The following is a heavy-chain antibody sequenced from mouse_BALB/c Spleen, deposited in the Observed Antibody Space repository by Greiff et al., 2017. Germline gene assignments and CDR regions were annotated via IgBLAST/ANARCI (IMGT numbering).Heavy chain of an antibody. D-gene: IGHD3-1*01. Sequence: VQLQESGAGLVKPGASVKLSCKASGYTFTEYIIHWVKQRSGQGLEWIGWFYPGSGSIKYNEKFKDKATLTADKSSSTVYMELSRLTSEDSAVYFCARHEEVDGLYYAMDYWGQGTSVTVSS. V-gene: IGHV1-62-2*01. CDR3: ARHEEVDGLYYAMDY. J-gene: IGHJ4*01. CDR1: GYTFTEYI. CDR2: FYPGSGSI.